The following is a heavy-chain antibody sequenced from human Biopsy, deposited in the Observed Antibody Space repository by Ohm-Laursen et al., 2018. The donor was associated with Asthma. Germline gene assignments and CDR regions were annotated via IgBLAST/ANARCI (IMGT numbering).Heavy chain of an antibody. CDR3: ARCQVGYSSGWSLLLKKIYYSGMDV. Sequence: GATVKISCKAPGGTSSNFAISWVRQAPGQGLEWLGGIMTVFGTTNYAQKFQGRVTITADESTSTAYMEVTSLRSEDTAIYYCARCQVGYSSGWSLLLKKIYYSGMDVWGQGTAATVSS. D-gene: IGHD6-19*01. V-gene: IGHV1-69*13. CDR2: IMTVFGTT. CDR1: GGTSSNFA. J-gene: IGHJ6*02.